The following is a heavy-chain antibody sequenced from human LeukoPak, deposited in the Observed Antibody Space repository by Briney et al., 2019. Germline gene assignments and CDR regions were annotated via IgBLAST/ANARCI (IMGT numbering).Heavy chain of an antibody. CDR2: IYYSGST. V-gene: IGHV4-31*03. CDR1: GGSISSGGYY. Sequence: PSQTLSLTCTVSGGSISSGGYYWSWIRQHPGKGLEWIGYIYYSGSTYYNPSLKSRVTISVDTSKNQFSLKLSSVTAADTAVYYCARVKDSSGYYVFDYWGQGTLVTVSS. D-gene: IGHD3-22*01. CDR3: ARVKDSSGYYVFDY. J-gene: IGHJ4*02.